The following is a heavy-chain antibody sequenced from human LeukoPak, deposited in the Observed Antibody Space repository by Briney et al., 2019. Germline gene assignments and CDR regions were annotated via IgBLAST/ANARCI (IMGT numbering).Heavy chain of an antibody. CDR2: TSYSGRT. D-gene: IGHD2-2*02. J-gene: IGHJ4*02. Sequence: SETLSLTCTVSGGSISSDYWSWIRQPPGKGLEWIGYTSYSGRTYYNPSLRSRVTISVDTSKNHFSLKLSSVTAADTAVYYCARGLYRYGRSTFDYWGQGTLVTVSS. CDR3: ARGLYRYGRSTFDY. CDR1: GGSISSDY. V-gene: IGHV4-59*08.